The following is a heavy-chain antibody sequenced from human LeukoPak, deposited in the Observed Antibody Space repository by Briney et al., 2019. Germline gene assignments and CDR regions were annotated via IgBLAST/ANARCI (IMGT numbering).Heavy chain of an antibody. Sequence: ASVKVSCKASGYTFTGYYMHWVRQAPGQGLEWMGWINPNSGGTNYAQKFQGRVTMTRDTSISAAYMELSRLRSDDTTVYYCAREPYRTAFDIWGQGTMVTVSS. CDR1: GYTFTGYY. J-gene: IGHJ3*02. CDR2: INPNSGGT. D-gene: IGHD1-14*01. CDR3: AREPYRTAFDI. V-gene: IGHV1-2*02.